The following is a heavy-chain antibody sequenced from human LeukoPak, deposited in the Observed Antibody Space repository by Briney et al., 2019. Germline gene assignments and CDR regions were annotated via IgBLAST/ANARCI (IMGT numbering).Heavy chain of an antibody. CDR1: GGSISSSSYY. V-gene: IGHV4-39*01. J-gene: IGHJ2*01. CDR3: ARHECGGSCPYWYFDL. Sequence: SETLSLTCTVPGGSISSSSYYWGWIRQPPGKGLEWIGSIYYSVSTYYNPSFKSRVTISVDTSKNQFSLKLSSGTAADTAVYYCARHECGGSCPYWYFDLWGRGTLVTVSS. D-gene: IGHD2-15*01. CDR2: IYYSVST.